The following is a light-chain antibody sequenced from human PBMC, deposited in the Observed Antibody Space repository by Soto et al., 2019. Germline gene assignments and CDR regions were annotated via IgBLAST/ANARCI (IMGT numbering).Light chain of an antibody. Sequence: QSALTQPASVSGSPGQSITIPCTGTSSDVGNYNYVSWYKQHSAKAPKLMIYDVSYRPSGVSNRFSGFKSGNTASLTISGLQAEDEGDYYCSSYTSSSTVVFGGGTKLTVL. J-gene: IGLJ2*01. V-gene: IGLV2-14*01. CDR1: SSDVGNYNY. CDR2: DVS. CDR3: SSYTSSSTVV.